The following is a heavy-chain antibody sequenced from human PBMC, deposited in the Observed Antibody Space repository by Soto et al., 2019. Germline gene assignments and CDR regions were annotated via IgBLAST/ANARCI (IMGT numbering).Heavy chain of an antibody. J-gene: IGHJ4*02. CDR1: GFTFSRYT. CDR2: ISGGGGTM. Sequence: EVQVVESGGGSVQPGGSLRLSCAASGFTFSRYTMNWVRQAPGKGLEWLSYISGGGGTMSYADSVKGRVTISRDNAKNSLYLQMDSLRAEHTAVYYCARDKSGTYSIDYWGQGTLVTVSS. CDR3: ARDKSGTYSIDY. V-gene: IGHV3-48*04. D-gene: IGHD1-26*01.